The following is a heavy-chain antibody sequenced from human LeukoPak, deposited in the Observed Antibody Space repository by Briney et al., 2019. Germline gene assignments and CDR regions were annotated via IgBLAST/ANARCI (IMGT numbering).Heavy chain of an antibody. CDR2: IYTSGST. V-gene: IGHV4-61*02. CDR3: ASAVD. D-gene: IGHD4-23*01. J-gene: IGHJ4*02. Sequence: SQTLSLTCTVSGGSISSGSYYWSWIRQPAGKGLEWIGSIYTSGSTNYNPSLKSRLTISVDTSKNQFSLKLSCVTAAATAVYYCASAVDWGQGILVTVSS. CDR1: GGSISSGSYY.